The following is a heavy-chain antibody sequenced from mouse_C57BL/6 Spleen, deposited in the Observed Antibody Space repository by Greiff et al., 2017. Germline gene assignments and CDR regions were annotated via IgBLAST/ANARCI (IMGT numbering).Heavy chain of an antibody. CDR1: GYAFSSYW. CDR3: AGGGTGSSYGAY. V-gene: IGHV1-80*01. CDR2: IYPGVGDT. Sequence: QVHVKQSGAELVQPGASVKISCKASGYAFSSYWMTWVKQGPGTGLEWIGQIYPGVGDTNYNGKFKGKATLTADKSSSTAYMQLSSLTSEDSAVYFCAGGGTGSSYGAYWGQGTLVTVAA. D-gene: IGHD1-1*01. J-gene: IGHJ3*01.